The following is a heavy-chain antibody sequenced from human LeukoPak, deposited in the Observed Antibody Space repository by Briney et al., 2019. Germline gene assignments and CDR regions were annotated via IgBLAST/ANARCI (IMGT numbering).Heavy chain of an antibody. CDR2: IYYSGTT. D-gene: IGHD3-22*01. J-gene: IGHJ3*02. V-gene: IGHV4-39*07. Sequence: SETLSLTCTVSGGSISSSDSYWGWIRQPPGKGLEWIGNIYYSGTTYYNPSLKSRLTISLDTSKNQFSLKLSSVTATDTAVYYCARPSDRDSSGYYFFWAFDIWGQGTMVTVSS. CDR3: ARPSDRDSSGYYFFWAFDI. CDR1: GGSISSSDSY.